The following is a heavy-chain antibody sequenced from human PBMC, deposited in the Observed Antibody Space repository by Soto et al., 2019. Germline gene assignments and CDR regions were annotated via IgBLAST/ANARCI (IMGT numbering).Heavy chain of an antibody. CDR2: ISGSGGST. Sequence: EVQLLDSGGGLVQPGGSLRLSCAASGFTFSSYAMSWVRQAPGKGLEWVSSISGSGGSTYYADSVKVRFIISRDNSKSTLYLQMNSLRAEDTAVYYCATGTFNFVSWGQGTLVTVSS. CDR1: GFTFSSYA. CDR3: ATGTFNFVS. J-gene: IGHJ4*02. V-gene: IGHV3-23*01.